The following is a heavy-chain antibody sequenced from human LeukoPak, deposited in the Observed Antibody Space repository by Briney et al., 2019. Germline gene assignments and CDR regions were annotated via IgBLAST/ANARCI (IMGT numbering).Heavy chain of an antibody. V-gene: IGHV4-4*07. CDR1: GGSISSYY. CDR3: ARDTLRDDFWSGYSSGAFDI. Sequence: SETPSLTCTVSGGSISSYYWSWIRQPAGKGLEWIGRIYTSGSTNYNPSLKSRVTMSVDTSKNQFSLKLSSVTAADTAVYYCARDTLRDDFWSGYSSGAFDIWGQGTMVTVSS. J-gene: IGHJ3*02. D-gene: IGHD3-3*01. CDR2: IYTSGST.